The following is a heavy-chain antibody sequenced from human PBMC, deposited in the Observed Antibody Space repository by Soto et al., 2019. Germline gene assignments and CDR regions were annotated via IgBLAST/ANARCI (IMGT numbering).Heavy chain of an antibody. CDR3: AKDGVPAAMEDYYYYYMDV. V-gene: IGHV3-30*18. CDR1: GFTFSSYG. Sequence: QVQLVESGGGVVQPGRSLRLSCAASGFTFSSYGMHWVRQAPGKGLEWVAVISYDGSNKDYADSVKGRFTISRDNSKNTVYLQMNSLGAEDTAVYYCAKDGVPAAMEDYYYYYMDVWGKGTTVTVSS. J-gene: IGHJ6*03. D-gene: IGHD2-2*01. CDR2: ISYDGSNK.